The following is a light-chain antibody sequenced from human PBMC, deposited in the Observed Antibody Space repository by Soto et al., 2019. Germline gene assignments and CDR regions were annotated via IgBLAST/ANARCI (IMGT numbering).Light chain of an antibody. Sequence: QSALTQPASVSGSPGQSITISCTGTSSDVGSYNLVSWYQQHPGKAPKLIIYEVSNRPSGVSNRFSGSKSDNTASLTISGLQAEDGADYYCFSYARSTPFDYVFGTGTKLTVL. CDR2: EVS. CDR3: FSYARSTPFDYV. J-gene: IGLJ1*01. V-gene: IGLV2-23*02. CDR1: SSDVGSYNL.